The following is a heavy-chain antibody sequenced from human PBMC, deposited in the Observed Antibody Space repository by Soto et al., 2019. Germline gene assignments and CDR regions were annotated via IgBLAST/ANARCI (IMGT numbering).Heavy chain of an antibody. J-gene: IGHJ6*02. Sequence: EVQPVESGGGLVQPGGSLRLSCEASGFTLSSYSTNWARQAPGQGLEWVSYISSSSSTIYYADSVKGRFTISRDNAKNSLYLLMNSLRDEDTAVYYCARDNPRSFGWDVWGQGTTVTVSS. V-gene: IGHV3-48*02. CDR3: ARDNPRSFGWDV. CDR1: GFTLSSYS. CDR2: ISSSSSTI. D-gene: IGHD3-10*01.